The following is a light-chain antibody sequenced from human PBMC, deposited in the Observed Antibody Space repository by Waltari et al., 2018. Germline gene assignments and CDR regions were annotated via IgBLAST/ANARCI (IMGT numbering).Light chain of an antibody. J-gene: IGKJ2*01. V-gene: IGKV1-17*03. Sequence: DIQMTQSPSPMPASGGDRAPTTCRASQGISKYLAWFQQKPGKIPKRLIYTASNLESGVPSRFSGSGSGTEFTLTITSLQPEDSATYYCLQHSSYPYTFGQGTKLEI. CDR2: TAS. CDR3: LQHSSYPYT. CDR1: QGISKY.